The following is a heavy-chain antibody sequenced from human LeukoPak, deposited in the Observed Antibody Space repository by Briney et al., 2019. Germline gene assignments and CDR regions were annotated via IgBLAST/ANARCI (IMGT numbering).Heavy chain of an antibody. Sequence: SETLSLTCTVSGGSISSYYWSWIRQPPGKGLEWIGYIYYSGSTNYNPSLKSRVTISVDTYKNRFSLKLSSVTTADTAVYYCARDRLHQNYWGQGTLVTVSS. V-gene: IGHV4-59*01. CDR1: GGSISSYY. D-gene: IGHD4-11*01. CDR2: IYYSGST. J-gene: IGHJ4*02. CDR3: ARDRLHQNY.